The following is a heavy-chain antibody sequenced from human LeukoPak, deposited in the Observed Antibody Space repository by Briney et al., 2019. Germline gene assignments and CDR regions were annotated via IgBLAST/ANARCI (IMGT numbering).Heavy chain of an antibody. Sequence: ASVKVSCKASGYTFTGYYMHWVRQAPGQGLEWMGWINPNSGGTNYAQKFQGRVTMTRDTSISTAYMELSRLRPDDTAVYYCARDYEVAVAGTCGYWGQGTLVTVSS. J-gene: IGHJ4*02. V-gene: IGHV1-2*02. D-gene: IGHD6-19*01. CDR1: GYTFTGYY. CDR3: ARDYEVAVAGTCGY. CDR2: INPNSGGT.